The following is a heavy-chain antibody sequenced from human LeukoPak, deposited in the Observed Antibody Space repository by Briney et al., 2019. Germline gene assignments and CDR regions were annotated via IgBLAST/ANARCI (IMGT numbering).Heavy chain of an antibody. CDR1: GFTFSTYS. D-gene: IGHD3-10*01. CDR3: ARYYDGSGSPLDY. Sequence: GGSLRLSCAASGFTFSTYSMNWVRQAPGKGLEWVSSISGSSSYIYYADSVKGRFTISRDNAKNSLDLQMNSLRAEDTAVYYCARYYDGSGSPLDYWGQGTLVTVSP. J-gene: IGHJ4*02. CDR2: ISGSSSYI. V-gene: IGHV3-21*01.